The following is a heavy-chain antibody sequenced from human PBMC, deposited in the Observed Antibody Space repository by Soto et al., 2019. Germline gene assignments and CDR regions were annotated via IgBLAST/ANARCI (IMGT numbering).Heavy chain of an antibody. V-gene: IGHV1-3*01. CDR1: GYTFTSYA. CDR2: INAGNGNT. CDR3: AWLYGYGLYGMDV. J-gene: IGHJ6*02. D-gene: IGHD5-18*01. Sequence: QVQLVQSGAEVKKPGASVKVSCKASGYTFTSYAMHWVRQAPGQRLEWMGWINAGNGNTKYSQKFQGRVTITRDRAASTGYMELSSLRSEDTAVYYCAWLYGYGLYGMDVWVQGTTVTVSS.